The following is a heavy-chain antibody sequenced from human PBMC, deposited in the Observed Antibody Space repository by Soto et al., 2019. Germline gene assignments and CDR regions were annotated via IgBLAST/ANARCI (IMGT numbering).Heavy chain of an antibody. CDR1: GFTFDDYG. V-gene: IGHV3-20*01. D-gene: IGHD2-15*01. CDR2: INWNGGST. CDR3: ARRCYCSGGSCYSCNFDY. Sequence: EVQLVESGGGVVRPGGSLRLSCAASGFTFDDYGMSWVRQAPGKGLEWVSGINWNGGSTGYADSVKGRFTISRDNAKNSLYLQINSLRAEDTALYHCARRCYCSGGSCYSCNFDYCGQGTLVTVSS. J-gene: IGHJ4*02.